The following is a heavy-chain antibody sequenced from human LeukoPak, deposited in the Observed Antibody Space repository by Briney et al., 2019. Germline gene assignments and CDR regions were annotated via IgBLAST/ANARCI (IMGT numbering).Heavy chain of an antibody. CDR3: AKSRPTAYSGSYPAYDY. Sequence: GGSLRLSCAASGFTFDDYAMHWVRQAPGKGLEWVSLISGDGGSTYYADSVKGRFTISRDNSKNSLYLQMNSLRTEDTALYYCAKSRPTAYSGSYPAYDYWGQGTLVTVSS. CDR1: GFTFDDYA. V-gene: IGHV3-43*02. D-gene: IGHD1-26*01. CDR2: ISGDGGST. J-gene: IGHJ4*02.